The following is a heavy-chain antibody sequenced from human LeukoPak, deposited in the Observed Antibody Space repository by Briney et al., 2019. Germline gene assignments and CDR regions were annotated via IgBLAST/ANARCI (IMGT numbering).Heavy chain of an antibody. CDR2: ISYDGSNK. V-gene: IGHV3-30-3*02. Sequence: GGSLRLSCAASGFTFSSYAMHWVRQAPGKGLEWVAVISYDGSNKYYADSVKGRFTISRDNSKNTLYLQMNSLRAEDTAVYYCAKSAKVGALYYFDYWGQGTLVTVSS. CDR3: AKSAKVGALYYFDY. CDR1: GFTFSSYA. D-gene: IGHD1-26*01. J-gene: IGHJ4*02.